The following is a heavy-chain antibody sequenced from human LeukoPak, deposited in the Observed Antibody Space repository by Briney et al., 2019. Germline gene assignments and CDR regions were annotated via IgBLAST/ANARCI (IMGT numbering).Heavy chain of an antibody. CDR1: GFTFSSYG. Sequence: GGSLRLSCAASGFTFSSYGMHWVRQAPGKGLEWVAVISYDGSNKYYANSVKGRFTISRDNSKNTLYLQMNSLRAEDTAVYYCAKGTVFDYWGQGTLVTVSS. D-gene: IGHD1-1*01. CDR2: ISYDGSNK. J-gene: IGHJ4*02. V-gene: IGHV3-30*18. CDR3: AKGTVFDY.